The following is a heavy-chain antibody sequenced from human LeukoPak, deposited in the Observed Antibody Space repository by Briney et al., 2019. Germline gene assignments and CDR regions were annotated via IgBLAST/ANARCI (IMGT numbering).Heavy chain of an antibody. CDR1: GFSLSTSGVG. CDR2: IYWDDDK. D-gene: IGHD2-2*01. Sequence: ESGPTLVKPTQTLTLTCTFSGFSLSTSGVGVGWIRQPPGKALEWLALIYWDDDKRYSPSLKSRLTITKDTSKNQVVLTMTNMDPVDTATYYCARSQAPFLYCSSTSCYYEIWGQGTMVTVSS. V-gene: IGHV2-5*02. J-gene: IGHJ3*02. CDR3: ARSQAPFLYCSSTSCYYEI.